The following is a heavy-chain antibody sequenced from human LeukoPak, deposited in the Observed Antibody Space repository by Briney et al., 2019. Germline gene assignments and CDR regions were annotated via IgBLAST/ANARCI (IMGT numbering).Heavy chain of an antibody. CDR1: GFTFSTRA. J-gene: IGHJ4*02. Sequence: GGSLRLSCAASGFTFSTRAMRWVRQAPGKGLEWVSAISGSATSTYYADSVKGRFTISRDNSKNTLYLQMNSLRAEDTAIYYCAKVAGGSYYFDHWGQGTLVTVSS. V-gene: IGHV3-23*01. D-gene: IGHD3-16*01. CDR3: AKVAGGSYYFDH. CDR2: ISGSATST.